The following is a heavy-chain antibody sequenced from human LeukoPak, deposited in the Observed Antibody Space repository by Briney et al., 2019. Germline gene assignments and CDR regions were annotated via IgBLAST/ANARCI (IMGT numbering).Heavy chain of an antibody. Sequence: GGSLRLSCAASGFTFSDYYMSWIRQAPGKGLEWVSYISRSGSTIYYADSVKGRFTISRDNAKNSLYLQMNSLRAEDTAVYYCARAGDFWSGFDAFDIWGQGTMVTVSS. V-gene: IGHV3-11*04. D-gene: IGHD3-3*01. CDR3: ARAGDFWSGFDAFDI. CDR1: GFTFSDYY. CDR2: ISRSGSTI. J-gene: IGHJ3*02.